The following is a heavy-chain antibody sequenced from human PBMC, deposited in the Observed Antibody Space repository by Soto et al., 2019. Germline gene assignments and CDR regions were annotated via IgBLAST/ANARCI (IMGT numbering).Heavy chain of an antibody. J-gene: IGHJ4*02. V-gene: IGHV4-59*01. D-gene: IGHD6-6*01. CDR3: ARGGNRYSSTSSGVVGFDY. Sequence: SETVSLTCTVSVASISSSSWSWIRQPPGKGLEWIGYIFHSGSTNYNPSLKSRVTISVDTSTTQFSLNLSSLTTADTAVYFCARGGNRYSSTSSGVVGFDYWGQGTLVTVSS. CDR1: VASISSSS. CDR2: IFHSGST.